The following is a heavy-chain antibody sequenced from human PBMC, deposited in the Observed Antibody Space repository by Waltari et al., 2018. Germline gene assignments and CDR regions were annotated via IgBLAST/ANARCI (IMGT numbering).Heavy chain of an antibody. J-gene: IGHJ6*02. CDR1: GGPISSSSYY. D-gene: IGHD2-15*01. CDR2: IYYSGST. V-gene: IGHV4-39*01. CDR3: ASDGRRGSKHDYYYGMDV. Sequence: QLQLQESGPGLVKPSETLSLTCPVSGGPISSSSYYWGWIRQPPGKGLEWIGSIYYSGSTYYNPSLKSRVTISVDTSKNQFSLKLSSVTAADTAVYYCASDGRRGSKHDYYYGMDVWGQGTTVTVSS.